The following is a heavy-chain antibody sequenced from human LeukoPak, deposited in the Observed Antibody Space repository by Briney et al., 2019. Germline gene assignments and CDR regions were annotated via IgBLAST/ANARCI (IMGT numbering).Heavy chain of an antibody. CDR2: ISAYNGNT. D-gene: IGHD2-15*01. CDR3: ARDLRYCSGGSCYLGDP. V-gene: IGHV1-18*01. CDR1: GYTFTSYG. J-gene: IGHJ5*02. Sequence: ASVKVSCKASGYTFTSYGISWVRQAPGQGLEWMGWISAYNGNTNYAQKLQGRVTMTTDTSTSTAYMELRSLRPDDTAVYYCARDLRYCSGGSCYLGDPWGQGTLVTVSS.